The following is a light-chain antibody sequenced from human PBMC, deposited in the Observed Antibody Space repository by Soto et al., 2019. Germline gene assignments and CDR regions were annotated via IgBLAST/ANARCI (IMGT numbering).Light chain of an antibody. V-gene: IGLV2-14*01. CDR3: SSFTSSSTLDV. CDR1: SSDIGGYNY. CDR2: EVS. Sequence: QSALTQPASVSGSPGQSITISCTGTSSDIGGYNYVSWYQQHPGKAPKLIIYEVSNRPSGVSSRFSGSKSGDTASLTISGLQAEDDADYYCSSFTSSSTLDVFGTGTKVTVL. J-gene: IGLJ1*01.